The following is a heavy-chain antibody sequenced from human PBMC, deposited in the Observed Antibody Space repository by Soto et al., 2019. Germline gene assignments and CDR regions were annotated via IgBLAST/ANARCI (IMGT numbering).Heavy chain of an antibody. V-gene: IGHV3-23*01. Sequence: PGGSLRLSCAASGFPFSSYAMSLVRQSPGKGLEWVSAISGSGGSTYYADSVKGRFTISRDNSKNTLYLQMNSLRAEDTAVYYCAKEDYYDSAYFDYWGQGTLVTVFS. J-gene: IGHJ4*02. D-gene: IGHD3-22*01. CDR3: AKEDYYDSAYFDY. CDR2: ISGSGGST. CDR1: GFPFSSYA.